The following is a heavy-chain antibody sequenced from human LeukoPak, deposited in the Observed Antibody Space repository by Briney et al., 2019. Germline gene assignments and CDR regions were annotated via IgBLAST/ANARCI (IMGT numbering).Heavy chain of an antibody. CDR3: ARGRGKRLLSFFPWFDP. Sequence: SETLSLTCAVYGGSFSGYYWSWIRQPPGKGLEWIGEINHSGSTNYNPSLKSRVTISVDKSKNKFSLKLSSVTAADTAVYYCARGRGKRLLSFFPWFDPWGQGTLVTVSS. J-gene: IGHJ5*02. CDR1: GGSFSGYY. V-gene: IGHV4-34*01. D-gene: IGHD3-3*02. CDR2: INHSGST.